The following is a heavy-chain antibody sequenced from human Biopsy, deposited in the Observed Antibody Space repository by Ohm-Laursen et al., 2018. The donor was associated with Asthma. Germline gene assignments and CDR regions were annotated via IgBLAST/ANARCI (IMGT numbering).Heavy chain of an antibody. V-gene: IGHV4-31*03. CDR3: ARTTYGDDGFDP. J-gene: IGHJ5*02. D-gene: IGHD4-17*01. CDR1: GASINIGDYY. Sequence: SQTLSLTCTVSGASINIGDYYWSWIRRHPVKGLEWIGYIYYSGSTYYNPSLKNRVSISLDTSKNQFSLSLTSVTAADTAVYYCARTTYGDDGFDPWGQGTLVTVSS. CDR2: IYYSGST.